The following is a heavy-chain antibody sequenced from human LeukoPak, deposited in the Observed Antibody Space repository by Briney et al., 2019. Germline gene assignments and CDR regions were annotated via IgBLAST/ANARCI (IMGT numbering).Heavy chain of an antibody. CDR3: ARDPQGYSSNWFDP. CDR2: IYHSGST. D-gene: IGHD6-19*01. Sequence: SGTLSLTCAVSGGSISSSNWWSWVRQPPGKGLEWIGEIYHSGSTNYNPSLKSRVTISVDKSKNQFSLKLSSVTAADTAVYYCARDPQGYSSNWFDPWGQGTLVTVSS. V-gene: IGHV4-4*02. J-gene: IGHJ5*02. CDR1: GGSISSSNW.